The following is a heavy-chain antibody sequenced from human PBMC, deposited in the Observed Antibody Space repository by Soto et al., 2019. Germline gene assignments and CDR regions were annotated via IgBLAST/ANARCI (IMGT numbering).Heavy chain of an antibody. CDR1: GGSINYYY. V-gene: IGHV4-59*12. J-gene: IGHJ4*02. Sequence: LRETLSLTCTVSGGSINYYYWGWIRQPPGKGLEWIGYIYYRGNTNYNPSLKSRVTISLDTSKNQISLKLNSVTAADTAVYYCARDRHSRGSGSYYNPGDYWGQGTLVTVSS. CDR3: ARDRHSRGSGSYYNPGDY. D-gene: IGHD3-10*01. CDR2: IYYRGNT.